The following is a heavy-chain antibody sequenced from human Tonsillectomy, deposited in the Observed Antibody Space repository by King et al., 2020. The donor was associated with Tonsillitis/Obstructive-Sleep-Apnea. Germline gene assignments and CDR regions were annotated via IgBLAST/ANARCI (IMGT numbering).Heavy chain of an antibody. CDR3: ARTIRYCSSTSCRYFDY. Sequence: VQLVESGGGLVQPGGSLRLSCAASGFTFSSYAMSWVRQAPGKGLEWVSAIRGSGGSTYYADSVKGRFTISRDNSKNTLYLQMNSLRAEDTAVYYCARTIRYCSSTSCRYFDYWGQGTLVTVSS. V-gene: IGHV3-23*04. D-gene: IGHD2-2*01. J-gene: IGHJ4*02. CDR1: GFTFSSYA. CDR2: IRGSGGST.